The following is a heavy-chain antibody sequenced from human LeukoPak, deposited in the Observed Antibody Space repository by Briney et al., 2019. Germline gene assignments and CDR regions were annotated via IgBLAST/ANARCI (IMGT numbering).Heavy chain of an antibody. V-gene: IGHV1-46*01. CDR2: INPSGGST. D-gene: IGHD3-10*01. CDR1: GYTFTSYY. Sequence: GASVNVSCKSSGYTFTSYYMYLVRQAPGQGLEWMGIINPSGGSTSYAQKFQGRVTMTRDTSTSTVYMELSSLRSEDTAVYYCARDSGMVRGTVDYWGQGTLVTVSS. CDR3: ARDSGMVRGTVDY. J-gene: IGHJ4*02.